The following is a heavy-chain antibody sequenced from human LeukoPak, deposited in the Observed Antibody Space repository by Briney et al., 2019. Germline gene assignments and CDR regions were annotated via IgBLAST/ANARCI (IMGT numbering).Heavy chain of an antibody. Sequence: PSETLSLTCTASGGSISSYYWSWIRQPPGKGLEWIGYIYYSGSTNYNPSLKSRVTISVDTSKNQFSLKLSSVTAADTAVYYCARRAPGYYYGMDVWGQGTTVTVSS. CDR2: IYYSGST. J-gene: IGHJ6*02. V-gene: IGHV4-59*08. CDR3: ARRAPGYYYGMDV. CDR1: GGSISSYY.